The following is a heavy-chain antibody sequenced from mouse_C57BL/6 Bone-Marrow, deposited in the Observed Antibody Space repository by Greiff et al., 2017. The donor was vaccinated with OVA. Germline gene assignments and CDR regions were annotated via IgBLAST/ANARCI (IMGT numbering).Heavy chain of an antibody. J-gene: IGHJ2*01. CDR3: ARYYFDY. CDR2: IYPRSGNT. V-gene: IGHV1-81*01. Sequence: QVQLQQSGAELARPGASVKLSCKASGYTFTSYGISWVKQRTGQGLEWIGEIYPRSGNTYYNEKFKGKAILTADKSSSTAYMELRSLTSEDSAVYFCARYYFDYWGQGTTLTVSS. CDR1: GYTFTSYG.